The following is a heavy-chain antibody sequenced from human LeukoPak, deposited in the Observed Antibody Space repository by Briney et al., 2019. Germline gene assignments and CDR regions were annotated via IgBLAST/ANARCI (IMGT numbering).Heavy chain of an antibody. J-gene: IGHJ4*02. Sequence: GESLKISCKGSGYTFDSYWLGWVRQMPGKGLEWMGIIYPGDSDTRYSPSFQGQVTISADKSISTAYLQWSSLKASDTAMYYCARLLTYYYGSGSLFDYWGQGTLVTVSS. D-gene: IGHD3-10*01. CDR1: GYTFDSYW. V-gene: IGHV5-51*01. CDR3: ARLLTYYYGSGSLFDY. CDR2: IYPGDSDT.